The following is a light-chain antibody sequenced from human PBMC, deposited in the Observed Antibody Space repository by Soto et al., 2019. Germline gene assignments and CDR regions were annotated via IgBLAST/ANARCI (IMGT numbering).Light chain of an antibody. Sequence: EIVLTQSPGTLSLSPGERATLSCRASQSVSSYLAWYQQKPGQAPRLLIYGASNRATGIPARFSGSGSGTDFTLTISRLEPEDFAVYYCQQYGGSPRTFGQGTKVDIK. J-gene: IGKJ1*01. CDR1: QSVSSY. V-gene: IGKV3-20*01. CDR2: GAS. CDR3: QQYGGSPRT.